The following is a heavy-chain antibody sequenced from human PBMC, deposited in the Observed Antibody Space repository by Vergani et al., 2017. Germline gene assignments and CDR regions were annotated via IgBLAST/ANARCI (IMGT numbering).Heavy chain of an antibody. Sequence: QVQLQESGPGLVKPSETLSLTCTVSGGSISSYYWSWIRQPPGKGLEWIGYIYYSGSTNYNPSLKSRVTISVDTSKNQFSLELSSVTAADTAGYYCARGYSYGRIDYWGQGTLVTVSS. V-gene: IGHV4-59*01. CDR3: ARGYSYGRIDY. CDR2: IYYSGST. CDR1: GGSISSYY. J-gene: IGHJ4*02. D-gene: IGHD5-18*01.